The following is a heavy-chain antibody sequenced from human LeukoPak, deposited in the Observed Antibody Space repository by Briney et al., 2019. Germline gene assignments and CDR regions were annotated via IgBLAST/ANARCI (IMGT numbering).Heavy chain of an antibody. CDR3: ARVGATPLGGRPYYYYYGMDV. D-gene: IGHD1-26*01. CDR1: GYTFTSYD. CDR2: MNPNSGNT. Sequence: ASVKVSCKASGYTFTSYDINWVRQATGQGLEWMGWMNPNSGNTGYAQKFQGRVTMTRNTSISTAYMELSSLRSEDTAVYYCARVGATPLGGRPYYYYYGMDVWGQGTTVTVSS. J-gene: IGHJ6*02. V-gene: IGHV1-8*01.